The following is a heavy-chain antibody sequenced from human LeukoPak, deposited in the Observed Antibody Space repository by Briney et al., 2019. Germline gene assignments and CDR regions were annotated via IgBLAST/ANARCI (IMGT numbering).Heavy chain of an antibody. CDR1: GFTFSSYS. V-gene: IGHV3-21*01. CDR2: IRSSSDYI. D-gene: IGHD4-17*01. J-gene: IGHJ4*02. Sequence: GGSLRLSCEASGFTFSSYSMNWVRQAPGKGLEWVSSIRSSSDYIYYADSLRGRITISRDNAKNSLYLQMNSLRAEDTAVYYCAREAVTRNYFDYWGQGTLVTVSS. CDR3: AREAVTRNYFDY.